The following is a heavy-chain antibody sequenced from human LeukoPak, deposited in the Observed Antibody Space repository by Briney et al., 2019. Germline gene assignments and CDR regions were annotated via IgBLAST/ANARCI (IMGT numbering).Heavy chain of an antibody. CDR2: INHSGST. CDR1: GGSFSGYY. D-gene: IGHD3-22*01. J-gene: IGHJ4*02. V-gene: IGHV4-34*01. Sequence: SETLSLTCAVYGGSFSGYYWSWIRQPPGKGLEWIGGINHSGSTNYNPSLKSRATISVDTSKNQFSLKLSSVTAADTAVYYCARGLSNYYDSSGYYYAYWGQGTLVTVSS. CDR3: ARGLSNYYDSSGYYYAY.